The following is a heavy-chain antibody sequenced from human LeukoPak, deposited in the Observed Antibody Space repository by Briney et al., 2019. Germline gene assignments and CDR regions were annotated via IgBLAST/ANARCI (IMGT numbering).Heavy chain of an antibody. Sequence: SETLSLTCTVSGGSISSCYWSWIRQPPGKGLEWIGYIYDSGSTNYNPSLKSRVTMSVDTSKNQFSLKLSSVTAADTAVYYCARDRTKRIPDAFDIWGQGTMVTVSS. CDR2: IYDSGST. J-gene: IGHJ3*02. D-gene: IGHD6-25*01. CDR1: GGSISSCY. V-gene: IGHV4-59*12. CDR3: ARDRTKRIPDAFDI.